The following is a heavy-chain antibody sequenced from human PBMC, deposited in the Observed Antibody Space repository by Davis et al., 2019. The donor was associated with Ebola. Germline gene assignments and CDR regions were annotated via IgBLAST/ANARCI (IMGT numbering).Heavy chain of an antibody. CDR1: GYTFTNYG. V-gene: IGHV1-2*02. CDR3: AMYTGSFQFNY. J-gene: IGHJ4*02. CDR2: ISPNSGGT. Sequence: ASVKVSCKASGYTFTNYGVSWVRQAPGQGLEWMGWISPNSGGTDYAPKFQGRVTMTTDTSSNTAYMELTRLRSDDTAMYYCAMYTGSFQFNYWGQGTLVTVSA. D-gene: IGHD1-26*01.